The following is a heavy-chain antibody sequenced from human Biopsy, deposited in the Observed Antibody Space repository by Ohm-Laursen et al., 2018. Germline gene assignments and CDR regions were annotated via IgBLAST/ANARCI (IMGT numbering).Heavy chain of an antibody. D-gene: IGHD3/OR15-3a*01. Sequence: ASVKASCKASGYTFTNYGISWVRQAPGQGLEWMGWISTYNGDTDYAQKLQGRVTMTTDTSTSTAYMDLRSLRSDDTAVYYCARDRWPHVTLLGLVVFDFWGQGTLVIVSS. J-gene: IGHJ4*02. CDR2: ISTYNGDT. V-gene: IGHV1-18*01. CDR3: ARDRWPHVTLLGLVVFDF. CDR1: GYTFTNYG.